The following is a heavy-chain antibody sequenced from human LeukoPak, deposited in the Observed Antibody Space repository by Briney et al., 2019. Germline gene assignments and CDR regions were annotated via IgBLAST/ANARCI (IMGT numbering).Heavy chain of an antibody. CDR3: ARWGDLYWYFDL. V-gene: IGHV4-61*02. Sequence: PSQTLSLTCTVSGGSISSGSYYWNWIRQPAGKGLEWIGRIYTSGTTDYNPSLKSRVTISVDTSKNQFSLKLSSVTAAVTAVYYCARWGDLYWYFDLWGRGILVTVSS. CDR1: GGSISSGSYY. CDR2: IYTSGTT. J-gene: IGHJ2*01. D-gene: IGHD2-21*02.